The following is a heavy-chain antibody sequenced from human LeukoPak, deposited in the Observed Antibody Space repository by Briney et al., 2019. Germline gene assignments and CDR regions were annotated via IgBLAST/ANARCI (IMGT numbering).Heavy chain of an antibody. CDR3: ARWGSSGWYRYFQH. J-gene: IGHJ1*01. CDR1: GFTFSSYW. V-gene: IGHV3-7*01. Sequence: GGSLRLSCAASGFTFSSYWMSWVRQAPGKGLEWVANIKQDGSEKYYVDSVKGRFTISRDNAKNSLYLQMNSLRAEDTAVYYCARWGSSGWYRYFQHWGQGTLVTVSS. CDR2: IKQDGSEK. D-gene: IGHD6-19*01.